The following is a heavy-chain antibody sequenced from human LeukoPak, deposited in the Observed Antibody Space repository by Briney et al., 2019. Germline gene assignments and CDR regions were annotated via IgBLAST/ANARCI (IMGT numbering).Heavy chain of an antibody. Sequence: SETLSLTCSVSGGSISTYHWNWIRKPPGKGLEWIGYMQSSGISKYNPSLKSRVDIFVDTSKNQFVLNLRSVTAADTAVYYCARDKRHSYGRYFDPWGQGMLVTVSS. CDR1: GGSISTYH. CDR3: ARDKRHSYGRYFDP. CDR2: MQSSGIS. V-gene: IGHV4-59*01. D-gene: IGHD5-18*01. J-gene: IGHJ4*02.